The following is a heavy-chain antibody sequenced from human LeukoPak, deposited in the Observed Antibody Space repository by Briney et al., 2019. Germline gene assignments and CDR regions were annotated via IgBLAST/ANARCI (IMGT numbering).Heavy chain of an antibody. J-gene: IGHJ4*02. CDR2: INPNSGGT. CDR1: GYTFTGYY. V-gene: IGHV1-2*02. Sequence: ASVTVSCKASGYTFTGYYMHWVRQAPGQGLEWMGWINPNSGGTNYAQKFQGRVTMTRDTSISTAYMELSRLRSDDTAVYYCARDLTYYYDSSGSDYWGQGTLVTVSS. CDR3: ARDLTYYYDSSGSDY. D-gene: IGHD3-22*01.